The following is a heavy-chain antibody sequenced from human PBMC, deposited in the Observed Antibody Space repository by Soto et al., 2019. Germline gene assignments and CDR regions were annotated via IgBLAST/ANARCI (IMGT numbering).Heavy chain of an antibody. V-gene: IGHV3-30*18. J-gene: IGHJ4*02. Sequence: QVQLVESGGGVVQPGRSLRLSCAASGFTFSSYGMHWVRQAPGKGLEWVAVISYDGSNKYYADSVKGRFTISRDNSKNTLYLQMNSLRAEDTAVYYCAKGEDIVVVPAAPAFHYWGQGTLVTVSS. D-gene: IGHD2-2*01. CDR3: AKGEDIVVVPAAPAFHY. CDR1: GFTFSSYG. CDR2: ISYDGSNK.